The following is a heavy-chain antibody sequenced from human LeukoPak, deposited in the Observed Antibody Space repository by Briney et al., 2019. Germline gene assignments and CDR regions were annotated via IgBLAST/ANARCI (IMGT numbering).Heavy chain of an antibody. Sequence: GGSLRLSCAASGFTFSSYSMNWVRRAPGKGLEWVSSISSSSSYIYYADSVKGRFTISRDNAKNSLYLQMNSLRAEDTAVYYCARDRDWNSGFDYWGQGTLVTVSS. J-gene: IGHJ4*02. CDR2: ISSSSSYI. V-gene: IGHV3-21*01. D-gene: IGHD1-7*01. CDR3: ARDRDWNSGFDY. CDR1: GFTFSSYS.